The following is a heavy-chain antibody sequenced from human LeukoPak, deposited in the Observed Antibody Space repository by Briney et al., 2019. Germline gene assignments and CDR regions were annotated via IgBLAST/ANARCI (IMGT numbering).Heavy chain of an antibody. Sequence: GGSLRLSCAASGFTFSSYSMNWVRQAPGKGLEWVSAISGSGGSTYYADSVKGRFTISRDNSKNTLYLQMSSLRAEDTAVYYCAKSTPTYYDILTGYSHHTQPFDYWGQGTLVTVSS. J-gene: IGHJ4*02. V-gene: IGHV3-23*01. CDR2: ISGSGGST. CDR1: GFTFSSYS. D-gene: IGHD3-9*01. CDR3: AKSTPTYYDILTGYSHHTQPFDY.